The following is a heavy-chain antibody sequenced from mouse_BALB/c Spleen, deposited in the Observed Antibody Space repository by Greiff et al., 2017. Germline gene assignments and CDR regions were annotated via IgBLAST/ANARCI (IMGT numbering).Heavy chain of an antibody. V-gene: IGHV1-63*02. CDR2: IYPGGGYT. J-gene: IGHJ4*01. D-gene: IGHD3-2*02. Sequence: VQLQQSGAELVRPGTSVKISCKASGYTFTNYWIGWVKQRPGHGLEWIGEIYPGGGYTNYNEKFKGKATLTADTSSSTAYMQLSSLTSQDSAVYVYAQVCYGRPHYYAMDYWGQGTSVTVSS. CDR1: GYTFTNYW. CDR3: AQVCYGRPHYYAMDY.